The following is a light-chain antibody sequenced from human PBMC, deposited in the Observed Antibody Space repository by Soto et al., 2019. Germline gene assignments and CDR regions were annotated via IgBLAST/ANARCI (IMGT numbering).Light chain of an antibody. J-gene: IGLJ3*02. Sequence: QSALTQPRSVSGSPGQSVTISCTGTSSDVGDYIFVSWYQQRPGKTPKVIIYDVSERPSGVPDRFSGSKSGNTASLTISGLQPEDEADYYCSSFTGSSTWVFGGGTKLTVL. CDR3: SSFTGSSTWV. V-gene: IGLV2-11*01. CDR2: DVS. CDR1: SSDVGDYIF.